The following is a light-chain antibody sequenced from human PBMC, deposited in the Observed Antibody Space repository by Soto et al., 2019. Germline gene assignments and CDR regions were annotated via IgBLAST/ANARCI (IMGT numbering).Light chain of an antibody. J-gene: IGKJ1*01. Sequence: EVVLTQSPGTLSLSPGERATLSCRASQSVSSTYLAWYQQRPGQAPRLLIYGASTRATDIPDRISGSGSGTDFTLTVSRLEPEHFAVYYCQHYGSTPWSFGQGTKVEIK. CDR3: QHYGSTPWS. CDR1: QSVSSTY. V-gene: IGKV3-20*01. CDR2: GAS.